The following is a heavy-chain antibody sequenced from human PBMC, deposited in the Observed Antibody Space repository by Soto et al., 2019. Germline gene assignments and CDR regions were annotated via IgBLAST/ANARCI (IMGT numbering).Heavy chain of an antibody. J-gene: IGHJ6*02. CDR2: ISGSGGST. D-gene: IGHD3-3*01. CDR3: AKDPGYYDFWSGYFSSYGMDV. Sequence: EVQLLESGGGLVQPGGSLRLSCAASGFTFSSYAMNWVRQAPGKGLEWVSAISGSGGSTYYADSVKGRFTISRDNSKNTLYLQMNSLRAEDTAVYYCAKDPGYYDFWSGYFSSYGMDVWGQGTTVTVSS. CDR1: GFTFSSYA. V-gene: IGHV3-23*01.